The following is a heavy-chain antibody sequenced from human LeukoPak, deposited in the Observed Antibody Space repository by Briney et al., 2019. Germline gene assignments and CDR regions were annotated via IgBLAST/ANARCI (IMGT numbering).Heavy chain of an antibody. D-gene: IGHD1-14*01. Sequence: SDTLSLTCTVSGGSISSYYWSWIRQPPGKGLEWIGYIYYSGSTNYNPSLKSRVTISVDTSKNQFSLKLSSVTAADTAVYYCARDLTEDDAFDIWGQGTMVTVSS. J-gene: IGHJ3*02. CDR2: IYYSGST. V-gene: IGHV4-59*01. CDR1: GGSISSYY. CDR3: ARDLTEDDAFDI.